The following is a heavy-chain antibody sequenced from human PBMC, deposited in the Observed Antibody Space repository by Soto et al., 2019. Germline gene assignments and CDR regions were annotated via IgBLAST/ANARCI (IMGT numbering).Heavy chain of an antibody. J-gene: IGHJ4*02. D-gene: IGHD3-22*01. CDR2: TYYRSKWYN. Sequence: SQTLSLTCVISGDSVSSNSAAWNWIRQSPSRGLEWLGRTYYRSKWYNDYAVSVKSRITINPDTSKNQFSLQLNSVTPEDTAVYYCAREPLYYDSSGYYPPFDYWGQGTLVTVSS. CDR3: AREPLYYDSSGYYPPFDY. V-gene: IGHV6-1*01. CDR1: GDSVSSNSAA.